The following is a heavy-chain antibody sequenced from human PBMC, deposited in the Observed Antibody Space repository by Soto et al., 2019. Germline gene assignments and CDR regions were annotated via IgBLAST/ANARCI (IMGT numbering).Heavy chain of an antibody. CDR2: ISGSGTKT. J-gene: IGHJ4*02. Sequence: EVQLLESGGGLVQPGGSLRLSCAASASTFSTYAMSWVRQAPGKGLEWVSAISGSGTKTDYADSVRGRFTISRDNSKNTLYLQMSILRAEDTAVYYCASFMRIPVAPFNYWGQGTLVTVSS. V-gene: IGHV3-23*01. CDR3: ASFMRIPVAPFNY. CDR1: ASTFSTYA. D-gene: IGHD6-19*01.